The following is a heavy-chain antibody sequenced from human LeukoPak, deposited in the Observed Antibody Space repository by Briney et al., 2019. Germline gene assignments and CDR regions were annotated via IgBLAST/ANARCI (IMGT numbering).Heavy chain of an antibody. V-gene: IGHV1-69*13. CDR3: ARARPTRNWFDP. CDR1: GGTFSSYA. Sequence: ASVKVSCKASGGTFSSYAISWVRQAPGQGLEWMGGIIPIFGTANYAQKFQGRVTITADESTSTAYMELSSLRSEDTAVYYCARARPTRNWFDPWGQGTLVTVSS. CDR2: IIPIFGTA. J-gene: IGHJ5*02.